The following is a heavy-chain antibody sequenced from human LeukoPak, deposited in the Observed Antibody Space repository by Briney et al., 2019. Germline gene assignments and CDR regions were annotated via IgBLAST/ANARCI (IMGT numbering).Heavy chain of an antibody. Sequence: GGSLRLSCAASGFTFSSYEMNWVRQAPGKGLERVSYISSSGSTIYYADSVKGRFTISRDNAKNSLYLQMNSPRAEDTAVYYCATYVSFDYWGQGTLVTVSS. CDR1: GFTFSSYE. J-gene: IGHJ4*02. V-gene: IGHV3-48*03. CDR3: ATYVSFDY. CDR2: ISSSGSTI. D-gene: IGHD3-16*01.